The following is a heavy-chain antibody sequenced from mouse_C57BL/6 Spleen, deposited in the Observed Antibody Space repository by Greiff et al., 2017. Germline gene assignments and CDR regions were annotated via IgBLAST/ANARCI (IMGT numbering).Heavy chain of an antibody. Sequence: VQLQQPGAELVRPGTSVKLSCKASGYTFTSYWMHWVKQRPGQGLEWIGVIDPSDSYTNYNQKFKGKATLTVDTSSSTAYMQLSSLTSEDSAVYYCARDTTVVAHYYAMEDWGEGNSVTVAS. CDR1: GYTFTSYW. V-gene: IGHV1-59*01. D-gene: IGHD1-1*01. CDR2: IDPSDSYT. CDR3: ARDTTVVAHYYAMED. J-gene: IGHJ4*01.